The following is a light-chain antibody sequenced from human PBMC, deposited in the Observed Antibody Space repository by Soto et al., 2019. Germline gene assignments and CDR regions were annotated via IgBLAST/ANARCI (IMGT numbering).Light chain of an antibody. CDR3: QQYDNWPIT. V-gene: IGKV3-15*01. CDR1: QSININ. CDR2: GAS. J-gene: IGKJ5*01. Sequence: EIVMTQPPATLSVSPGERATLSCRASQSININLAWYQQKPGQAPRLLIYGASTRATGLPARFSGSGSGTEFTLIISSLQSEDSAVYYCQQYDNWPITFGQGTRLEI.